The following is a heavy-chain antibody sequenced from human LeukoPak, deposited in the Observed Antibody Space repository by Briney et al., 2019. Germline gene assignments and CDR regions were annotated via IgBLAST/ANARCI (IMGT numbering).Heavy chain of an antibody. Sequence: GGSLRLSCAASGFTFSTFAMTWVRQAPGKGLEWVSSITGTHYTTYNTDSVKGRFTISRDNSKNTLYLQMNSLRADDTAVYYCTKDPNGDYVGAFDLWGQGTLVTVSS. V-gene: IGHV3-23*01. J-gene: IGHJ5*02. CDR3: TKDPNGDYVGAFDL. CDR1: GFTFSTFA. D-gene: IGHD4-17*01. CDR2: ITGTHYTT.